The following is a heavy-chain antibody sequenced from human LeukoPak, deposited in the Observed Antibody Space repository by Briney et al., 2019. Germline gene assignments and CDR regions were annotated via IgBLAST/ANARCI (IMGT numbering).Heavy chain of an antibody. CDR3: ARDSEGVTGTTSWFDP. CDR2: IRYDGSNK. Sequence: GGSLRLSCAASGFTFSNYGMHWVRQAPGKGLEWVAFIRYDGSNKYYADSVKGRFTISRDNARNSLYLQMNSLRAEDTAVYYCARDSEGVTGTTSWFDPWGQGTLVTVSS. D-gene: IGHD1-7*01. J-gene: IGHJ5*02. V-gene: IGHV3-30*02. CDR1: GFTFSNYG.